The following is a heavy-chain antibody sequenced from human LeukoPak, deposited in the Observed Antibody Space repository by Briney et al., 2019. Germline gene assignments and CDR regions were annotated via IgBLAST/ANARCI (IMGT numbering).Heavy chain of an antibody. Sequence: GGSLRLSCVVSGFTFSESWMHWVRQAPGKGLVWVSRINSDGSSTSYADSVKGRFTISRDNAKNTLYLQMNSLRAEDTAAYYCARRVVVPAAPYYFDYWGQGTLVTVSS. D-gene: IGHD2-2*01. J-gene: IGHJ4*02. CDR1: GFTFSESW. CDR3: ARRVVVPAAPYYFDY. V-gene: IGHV3-74*01. CDR2: INSDGSST.